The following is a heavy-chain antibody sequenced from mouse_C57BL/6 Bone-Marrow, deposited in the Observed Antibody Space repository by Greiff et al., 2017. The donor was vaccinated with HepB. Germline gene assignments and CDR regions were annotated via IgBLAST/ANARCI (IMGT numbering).Heavy chain of an antibody. Sequence: VQLQESGAELVKPGASVKISCKASGYAFSSYCMNWVKQRPGKGLEWIGQIYPGDGDTNYNGKFKGKATLTADKSSSTAYMQLSSLTSEDSAVYFCAPLYYYGSTAFAYWGQGTLVTVSA. D-gene: IGHD1-1*01. J-gene: IGHJ3*01. CDR3: APLYYYGSTAFAY. V-gene: IGHV1-80*01. CDR2: IYPGDGDT. CDR1: GYAFSSYC.